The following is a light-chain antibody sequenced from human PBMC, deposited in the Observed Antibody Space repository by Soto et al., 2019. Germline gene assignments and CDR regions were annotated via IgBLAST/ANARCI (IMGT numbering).Light chain of an antibody. V-gene: IGKV3-15*01. CDR1: QDISTN. CDR2: GAS. Sequence: EIVMTQSPATLSVSPGERATLSCRASQDISTNLAWYQQKPGQAPRLLIYGASTRTTGIPARFSGSGSGTEFTLTISSLQSEDFGDYYCQQYDNWLLTFGQGTKVEIK. J-gene: IGKJ1*01. CDR3: QQYDNWLLT.